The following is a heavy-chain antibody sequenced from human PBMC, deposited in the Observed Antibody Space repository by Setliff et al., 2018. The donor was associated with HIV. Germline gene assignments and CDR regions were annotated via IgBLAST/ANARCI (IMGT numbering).Heavy chain of an antibody. D-gene: IGHD5-12*01. V-gene: IGHV7-4-1*02. CDR2: INTDTGNP. CDR3: ARSHGGYSGYDGYFDY. Sequence: GSVKVSCKASGYTFTRYTMNWVRQAPGQGLQWMGWINTDTGNPTYAQGFTGRFVFSLDPSVSTAYLRITSLEAEDTAVYYCARSHGGYSGYDGYFDYWGQGTLVTVSS. J-gene: IGHJ4*02. CDR1: GYTFTRYT.